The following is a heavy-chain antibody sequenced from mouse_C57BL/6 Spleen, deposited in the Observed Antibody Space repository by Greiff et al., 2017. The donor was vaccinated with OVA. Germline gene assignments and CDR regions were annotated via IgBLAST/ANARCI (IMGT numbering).Heavy chain of an antibody. CDR3: TTSPSSDY. Sequence: EVQLVESGAELVRPGASVKLSCTASGFNIKDDYMHWVKQRPEQGLEWIGWIDPENGDTEYASKFQGKATITADTSSNTAYLQLSSLTSEDTAVYYCTTSPSSDYWGQGTTLTVSS. J-gene: IGHJ2*01. CDR2: IDPENGDT. V-gene: IGHV14-4*01. D-gene: IGHD6-1*01. CDR1: GFNIKDDY.